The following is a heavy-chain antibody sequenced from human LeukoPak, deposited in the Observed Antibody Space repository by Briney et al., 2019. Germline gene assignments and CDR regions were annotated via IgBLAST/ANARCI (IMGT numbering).Heavy chain of an antibody. J-gene: IGHJ4*02. Sequence: GGSLRLSCAASGFTFTNYAMTWVRQAPGKGLEWVSGLSGSGGTTYYADSVKGRFTISRDTSQNTLYLQMNSLRAEDTAVYYCAKDRWGIAAAGSFDYWGQGTLVTVSS. CDR1: GFTFTNYA. CDR3: AKDRWGIAAAGSFDY. CDR2: LSGSGGTT. V-gene: IGHV3-23*01. D-gene: IGHD6-13*01.